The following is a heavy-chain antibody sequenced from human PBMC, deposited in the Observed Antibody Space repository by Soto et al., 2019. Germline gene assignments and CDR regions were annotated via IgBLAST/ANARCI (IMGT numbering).Heavy chain of an antibody. CDR1: GGSFGGYY. CDR2: INHSGST. J-gene: IGHJ6*02. Sequence: SETLSLTCAVYGGSFGGYYWSWIRQPPGKGLEWIGEINHSGSTNYNPSLKSRVTISVDTSKNQFSLKLSSVTAADTAVYYCARGVVRYCSGGSCYPDYYYYYGMDVWGQGTTVTVSS. D-gene: IGHD2-15*01. CDR3: ARGVVRYCSGGSCYPDYYYYYGMDV. V-gene: IGHV4-34*01.